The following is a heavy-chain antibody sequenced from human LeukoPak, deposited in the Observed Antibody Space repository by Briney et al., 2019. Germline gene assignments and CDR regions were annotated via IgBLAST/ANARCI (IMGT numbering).Heavy chain of an antibody. Sequence: KSGGSLRLSCAASGFTFSNAWMSWVRQAPGKGLEWVGRIKSKTDGGTTDYAAPVKGRFTISRDDSKNTLYLQMNSLKTEDTAVYYCTLDVDYYDSSGYYWWGQGTLVTVSS. D-gene: IGHD3-22*01. J-gene: IGHJ4*02. V-gene: IGHV3-15*01. CDR2: IKSKTDGGTT. CDR3: TLDVDYYDSSGYYW. CDR1: GFTFSNAW.